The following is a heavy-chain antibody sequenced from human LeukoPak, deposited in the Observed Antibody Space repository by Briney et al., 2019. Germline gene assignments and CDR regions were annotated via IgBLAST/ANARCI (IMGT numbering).Heavy chain of an antibody. D-gene: IGHD3-22*01. Sequence: SETLSLTCAVYGGSFSGYYWSWIRPPPGKGLEWIGEINHSGSTNYNPSLKSRVTISVDTSKNQFSLKLSSVTAADTAVYYCASRPRYYYDSSGAYGYYFDYWGQGTLVTVSS. CDR3: ASRPRYYYDSSGAYGYYFDY. CDR1: GGSFSGYY. V-gene: IGHV4-34*01. J-gene: IGHJ4*02. CDR2: INHSGST.